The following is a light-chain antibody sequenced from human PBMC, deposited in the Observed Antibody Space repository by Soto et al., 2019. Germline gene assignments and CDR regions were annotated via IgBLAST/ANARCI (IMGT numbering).Light chain of an antibody. CDR2: GTS. J-gene: IGKJ3*01. CDR3: QQSYRSPLN. V-gene: IGKV1-39*01. CDR1: QNITNF. Sequence: DIPMAQSPLSLSASVGESVTITCRASQNITNFLNWYQQKPGKPPRLLIFGTSNLQSGVPSRFRGSRSETDFSLSISGLQPEDFATYICQQSYRSPLNFGPRT.